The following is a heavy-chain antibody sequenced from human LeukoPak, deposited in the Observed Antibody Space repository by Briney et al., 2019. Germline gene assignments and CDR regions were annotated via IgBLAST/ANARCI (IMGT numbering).Heavy chain of an antibody. Sequence: GGSLRLSCAASGFTFSSYGMHWVRQAPGKGLEWLAVISYDGSNKYYADSVKGRFTISRDNSKNTLFLQMNSLRADDTAIYYCANENYYDSSGYIDYWGQGTLVTVSS. CDR3: ANENYYDSSGYIDY. CDR2: ISYDGSNK. J-gene: IGHJ4*02. D-gene: IGHD3-22*01. V-gene: IGHV3-30*18. CDR1: GFTFSSYG.